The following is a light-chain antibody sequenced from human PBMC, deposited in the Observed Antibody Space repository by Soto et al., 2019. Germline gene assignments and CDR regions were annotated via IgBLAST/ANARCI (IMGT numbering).Light chain of an antibody. CDR1: QSVSSY. CDR3: QQRSNWPLT. Sequence: EIVLTQSPATLSLSPGERETNYCRASQSVSSYLAWYQQKPGQAPRLLIYDASNRATGIPARFSGSGSGTDFSLTISSLEPEDFAVYYCQQRSNWPLTFGPGTKVDIK. V-gene: IGKV3-11*01. J-gene: IGKJ3*01. CDR2: DAS.